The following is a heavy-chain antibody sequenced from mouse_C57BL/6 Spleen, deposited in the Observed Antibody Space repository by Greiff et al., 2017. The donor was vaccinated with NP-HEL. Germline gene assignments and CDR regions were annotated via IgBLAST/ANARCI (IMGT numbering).Heavy chain of an antibody. Sequence: EVQLVESGGGLVKPGGSLKLSCAASGFTFSSYAMSWVRQTPEKRLEWVATISDGGSYTYYPDNVKGRFTISRDNAKNNLYLQMSHLKSEDTAMYYCARGPSFDYWGQGTTLTVSS. CDR1: GFTFSSYA. J-gene: IGHJ2*01. CDR3: ARGPSFDY. V-gene: IGHV5-4*01. CDR2: ISDGGSYT.